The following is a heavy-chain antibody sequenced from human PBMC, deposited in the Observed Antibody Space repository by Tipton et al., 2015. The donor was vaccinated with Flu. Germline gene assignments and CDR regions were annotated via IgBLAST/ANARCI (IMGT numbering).Heavy chain of an antibody. V-gene: IGHV4-34*01. CDR2: INHSGST. D-gene: IGHD2/OR15-2a*01. CDR3: ARGYPFRY. CDR1: GGSFSGHY. Sequence: TLSLTCAVYGGSFSGHYWSWIRQSPGKGLEWIGEINHSGSTNYNPSLKSRVTISRDTSRNQFSLELNSVTAADTAVYRCARGYPFRYWGQGSLVTVSS. J-gene: IGHJ4*02.